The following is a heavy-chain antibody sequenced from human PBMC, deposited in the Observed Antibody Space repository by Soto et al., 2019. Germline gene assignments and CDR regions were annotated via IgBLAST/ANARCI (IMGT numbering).Heavy chain of an antibody. V-gene: IGHV4-31*03. J-gene: IGHJ1*01. D-gene: IGHD4-17*01. Sequence: SETLSLTCTVSGGSISSGGYYWSWIRQHPGKGLEWIGYIYYSGSTYYNPSLKSRVTISVDTSKNQFSLKLSSVTAADTAVYYCAKNDYGDPEYFQHWGQGTLVTVSS. CDR1: GGSISSGGYY. CDR3: AKNDYGDPEYFQH. CDR2: IYYSGST.